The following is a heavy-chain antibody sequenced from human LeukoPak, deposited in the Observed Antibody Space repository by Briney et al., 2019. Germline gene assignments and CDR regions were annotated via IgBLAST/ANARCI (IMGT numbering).Heavy chain of an antibody. V-gene: IGHV3-48*01. Sequence: GGSLSLLCAASGYIFSRYRMKWVRQAPGEGLEWVSHIYDADSVKGRFTSTRDNAKSSLYLQMDRLRAKVTAVDYCAGQESGFAHKYYYMNVGGKGTSLIVSS. CDR1: GYIFSRYR. CDR2: I. D-gene: IGHD3-10*01. J-gene: IGHJ6*03. CDR3: AGQESGFAHKYYYMNV.